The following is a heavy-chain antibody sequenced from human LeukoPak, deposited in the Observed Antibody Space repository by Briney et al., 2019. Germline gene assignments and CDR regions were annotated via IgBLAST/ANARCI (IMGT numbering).Heavy chain of an antibody. CDR2: INPNSGGT. J-gene: IGHJ6*02. CDR1: GYTFTGYY. D-gene: IGHD4-17*01. Sequence: ASVKVSCKASGYTFTGYYMHWVRQAPGQGLEWMGWINPNSGGTNYAQKFQGRDTMTRDTSISTAYMELSRLRSDDTAVYYCARDRLREDYGDSPYTYYYYGMDVWGQGTTVTVSS. V-gene: IGHV1-2*02. CDR3: ARDRLREDYGDSPYTYYYYGMDV.